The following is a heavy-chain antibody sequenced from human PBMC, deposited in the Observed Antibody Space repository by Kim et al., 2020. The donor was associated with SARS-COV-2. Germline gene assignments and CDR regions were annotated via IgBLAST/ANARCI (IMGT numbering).Heavy chain of an antibody. CDR3: ARADYSSGLLDAFDI. J-gene: IGHJ3*02. D-gene: IGHD6-19*01. Sequence: SETLSLTYTVSGGSISSYYWSWIRQPPGKGLEWIGYIYYSGSTNYNPSLKSRVTISVDTSKNQFSLKLSSVTAADTAVYYCARADYSSGLLDAFDIWGQG. CDR2: IYYSGST. V-gene: IGHV4-59*08. CDR1: GGSISSYY.